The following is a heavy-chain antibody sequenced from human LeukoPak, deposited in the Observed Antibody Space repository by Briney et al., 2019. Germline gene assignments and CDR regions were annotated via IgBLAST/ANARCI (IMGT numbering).Heavy chain of an antibody. J-gene: IGHJ4*02. CDR1: GGTFSSYA. Sequence: SVKVSCKASGGTFSSYAISWVRQAPGQGLEWMGRIIPILGIANYAQKFQGRVTITADKSTSTAYMELSSLRSEGTAVYYCARAIHGDYSDYWGQGTLVTVSS. CDR3: ARAIHGDYSDY. V-gene: IGHV1-69*04. D-gene: IGHD4-17*01. CDR2: IIPILGIA.